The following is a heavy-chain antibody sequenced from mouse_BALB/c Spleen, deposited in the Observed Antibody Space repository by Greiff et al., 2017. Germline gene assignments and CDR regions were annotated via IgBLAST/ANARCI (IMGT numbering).Heavy chain of an antibody. D-gene: IGHD1-1*01. CDR1: GFTFSSYT. J-gene: IGHJ1*01. CDR3: AKNYYGSSYGWYFDV. V-gene: IGHV5-12-2*01. Sequence: EVKLVESGGGLVQPGGSLKLSCAASGFTFSSYTMSWVRQTPEKRLEWVAYISNGGGSTYYPDTVKGRFTISRDNAKNTLYLQMSSLKSEDTAMYYCAKNYYGSSYGWYFDVWGAGTTVTVSS. CDR2: ISNGGGST.